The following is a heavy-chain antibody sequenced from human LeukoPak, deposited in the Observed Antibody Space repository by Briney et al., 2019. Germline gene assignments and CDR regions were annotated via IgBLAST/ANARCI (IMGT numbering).Heavy chain of an antibody. D-gene: IGHD2-2*01. V-gene: IGHV3-9*03. CDR1: GFTFEDYA. CDR2: ITSKSGYV. Sequence: SLRLSCTVSGFTFEDYAMHCVRRVPGKGLEWVSSITSKSGYVAYADSVKGRFSITRDNAMNSLYLQMNSLRTEDMAVYYCVQDSYAISSSGSTFASWGQGTLVTVSS. J-gene: IGHJ4*02. CDR3: VQDSYAISSSGSTFAS.